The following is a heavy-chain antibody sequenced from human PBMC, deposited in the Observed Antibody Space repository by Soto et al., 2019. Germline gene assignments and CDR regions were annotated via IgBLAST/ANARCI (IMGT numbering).Heavy chain of an antibody. CDR2: VFYSGSS. CDR3: ARGRNDLLTGHYYFDY. Sequence: QVQLQESGPGLVKPSETLSLTCTVSGGSISRYYWSWIRQSPGKGLEWIGYVFYSGSSNYNPSLKSRVTISVDTSKNHFSLKLRSVTAADTSVYYCARGRNDLLTGHYYFDYWGQGTLVTVSS. V-gene: IGHV4-59*01. J-gene: IGHJ4*02. D-gene: IGHD3-9*01. CDR1: GGSISRYY.